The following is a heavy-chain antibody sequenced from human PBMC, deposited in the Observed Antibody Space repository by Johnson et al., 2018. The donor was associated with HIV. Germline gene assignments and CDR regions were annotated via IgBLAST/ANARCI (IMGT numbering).Heavy chain of an antibody. CDR2: ISHDERIE. J-gene: IGHJ3*02. V-gene: IGHV3-30*03. CDR1: GFTFNRYG. CDR3: ARLTSGAFDI. D-gene: IGHD1-14*01. Sequence: QVQLVESGWGVVQPGRSLRLSCAASGFTFNRYGMHWVRQAPGKGLEWVAFISHDERIEYYADSVKGRFTISRDNAKNSLYLQMNSLRAEDTALYYCARLTSGAFDIWGPGTMVTVSS.